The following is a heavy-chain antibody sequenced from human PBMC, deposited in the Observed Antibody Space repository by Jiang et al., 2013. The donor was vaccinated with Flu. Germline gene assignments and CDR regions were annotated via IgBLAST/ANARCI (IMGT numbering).Heavy chain of an antibody. CDR3: ATLRGSSYDTYLADY. J-gene: IGHJ4*02. V-gene: IGHV3-30*02. CDR2: IRFDGSDK. CDR1: GFSFSYYA. D-gene: IGHD3-3*01. Sequence: VQLLESGGGVVLPGGSLRLSCAASGFSFSYYAMHWVRQAPGKGLEWVANIRFDGSDKYYSDSVKGRFTISRDNSKNTLSLQMNSLRLDDTAVYYCATLRGSSYDTYLADYWGQGTLVTVSS.